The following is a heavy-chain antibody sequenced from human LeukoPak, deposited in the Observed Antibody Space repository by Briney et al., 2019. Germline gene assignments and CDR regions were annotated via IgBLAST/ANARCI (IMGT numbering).Heavy chain of an antibody. V-gene: IGHV3-7*01. CDR3: ARDRWELLF. J-gene: IGHJ4*02. CDR1: GFTFSNYW. Sequence: SGGSLRLSCAASGFTFSNYWMSWVRQAPGKGLEWVANIKQDGSEKYYVDSVKGRFTISRDNAKNSLYLQMNSLRAEDTAVYYCARDRWELLFWGQGTLVTVSS. CDR2: IKQDGSEK. D-gene: IGHD1-26*01.